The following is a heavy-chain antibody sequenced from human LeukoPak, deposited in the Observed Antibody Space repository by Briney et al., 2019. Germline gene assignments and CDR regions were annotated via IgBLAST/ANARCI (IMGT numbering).Heavy chain of an antibody. D-gene: IGHD2-2*01. CDR1: GGSISSYY. V-gene: IGHV4-59*01. Sequence: SETLSLTCTVSGGSISSYYWSWIRQPPGKGLEWIGYIYHSGSTDYNPSLKSRVTISLDTSKNQFSLKLSSVTAADAAVYYCARVLCLGYCSSTSWGSGFDPWGQGTLVTVSS. CDR2: IYHSGST. J-gene: IGHJ5*02. CDR3: ARVLCLGYCSSTSWGSGFDP.